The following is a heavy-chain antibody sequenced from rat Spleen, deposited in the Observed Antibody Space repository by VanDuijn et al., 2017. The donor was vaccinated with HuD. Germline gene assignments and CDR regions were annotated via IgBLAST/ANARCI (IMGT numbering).Heavy chain of an antibody. CDR3: ARQGYGSLPLGYFDY. V-gene: IGHV5S23*01. Sequence: EVQLVESGGGLVQPGRSLKLSCAASGFTFSNYDMAWVRQAPTKGLEWVASISPGGGNTYYRDSVKGRFTISRDNAKSTLYLQMDSLRSEDTATYYCARQGYGSLPLGYFDYWGQGVMVTVSS. D-gene: IGHD1-3*01. CDR1: GFTFSNYD. CDR2: ISPGGGNT. J-gene: IGHJ2*01.